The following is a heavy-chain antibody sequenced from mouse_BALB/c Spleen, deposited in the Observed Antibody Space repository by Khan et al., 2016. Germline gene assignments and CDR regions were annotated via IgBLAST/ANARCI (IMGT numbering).Heavy chain of an antibody. J-gene: IGHJ3*01. D-gene: IGHD1-1*01. V-gene: IGHV4-1*02. CDR3: ARAVYYGYLAY. Sequence: EVKLLESGGGLVHPGGSLKLSCAASGFDFSRYWMSWVRQAPGKGLEWIGEINPDSYTINYTPSLKDKFIISRDNAKNTLYLQMSKVRSEDTALYYCARAVYYGYLAYWGRGTLVTVSA. CDR1: GFDFSRYW. CDR2: INPDSYTI.